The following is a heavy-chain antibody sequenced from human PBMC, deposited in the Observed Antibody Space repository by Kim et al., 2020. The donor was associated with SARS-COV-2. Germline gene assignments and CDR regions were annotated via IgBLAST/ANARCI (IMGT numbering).Heavy chain of an antibody. J-gene: IGHJ4*02. CDR2: IYYSGST. CDR1: GGSISSYY. Sequence: SETLSLTCTVSGGSISSYYWSWIRQPPGKGLEWIGYIYYSGSTNYNPSLKSRVTISVDTSKNQFSLKLSSVTAADTAVYYCARHGYGGNHFDYWGQGTLVTVSS. CDR3: ARHGYGGNHFDY. V-gene: IGHV4-59*08. D-gene: IGHD2-15*01.